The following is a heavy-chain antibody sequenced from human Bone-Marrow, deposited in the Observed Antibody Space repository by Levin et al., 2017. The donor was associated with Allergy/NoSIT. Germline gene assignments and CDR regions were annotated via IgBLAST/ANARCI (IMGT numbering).Heavy chain of an antibody. Sequence: GGSLRLSCAAAGFTFRTYDMNWVRQAPGKGLEWVSSISSTSNYIYYADSVKGRFTVSRDNAQNSLYLQMNSLRAEDTAVYYCARGVGSRTKYWGQGTLVTVSS. V-gene: IGHV3-21*01. CDR2: ISSTSNYI. CDR1: GFTFRTYD. J-gene: IGHJ4*02. CDR3: ARGVGSRTKY. D-gene: IGHD3-3*01.